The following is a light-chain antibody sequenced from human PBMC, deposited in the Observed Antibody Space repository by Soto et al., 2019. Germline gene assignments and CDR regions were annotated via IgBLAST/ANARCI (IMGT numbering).Light chain of an antibody. J-gene: IGKJ4*01. Sequence: DIVMTQSPESLAVSLGERATINCKSSQSVLYSSNNKNYLAWYQQKPGQPPKLLIYWASTRESGVPDRFSGSGSGTDFTLTISSLQAEDVAVYYCQQYYCTPLTFGRGTKVEIK. V-gene: IGKV4-1*01. CDR1: QSVLYSSNNKNY. CDR3: QQYYCTPLT. CDR2: WAS.